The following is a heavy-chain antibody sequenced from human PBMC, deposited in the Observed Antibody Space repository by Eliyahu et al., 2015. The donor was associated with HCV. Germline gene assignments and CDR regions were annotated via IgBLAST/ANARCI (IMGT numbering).Heavy chain of an antibody. CDR1: GFSPSTSPAA. J-gene: IGHJ4*02. D-gene: IGHD6-19*01. Sequence: QITLKESGPTLVKPTQTLTLTCTFSGFSPSTSPAAVGWIRQPPGKAPEWLGSIYWNGDRRYSPSLNSRLTITKDTSKDQVVLTMTNMDPVDTGTYYCAHRSPGFNSGSYYFDYWGQGTLVTVSS. CDR2: IYWNGDR. CDR3: AHRSPGFNSGSYYFDY. V-gene: IGHV2-5*01.